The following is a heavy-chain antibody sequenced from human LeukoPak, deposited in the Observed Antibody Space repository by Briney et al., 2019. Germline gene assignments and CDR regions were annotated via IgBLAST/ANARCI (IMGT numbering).Heavy chain of an antibody. CDR2: INPIGGST. J-gene: IGHJ4*02. D-gene: IGHD6-13*01. CDR1: VYTFTSYY. CDR3: ARRDSSSWLDY. Sequence: GASVTVSCTGSVYTFTSYYMHWVRHAPGQGREWMGIINPIGGSTSYAQKFHSRVTMTRDTSISTAHMYLSRLRSDDTAVYYCARRDSSSWLDYWGQGTLVTVSS. V-gene: IGHV1-46*01.